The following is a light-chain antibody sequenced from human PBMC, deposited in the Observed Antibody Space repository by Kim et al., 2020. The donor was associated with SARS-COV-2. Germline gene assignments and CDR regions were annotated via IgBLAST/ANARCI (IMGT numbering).Light chain of an antibody. CDR1: SSDIGGYNY. CDR2: EVT. CDR3: SSYAGSNIVV. J-gene: IGLJ2*01. V-gene: IGLV2-8*01. Sequence: GQSVTTSCTGTSSDIGGYNYVSWYQQPPGKAPKLMIYEVTKRPSGVPDRFSGSKSANTASLTVSGLQTEDEADYYCSSYAGSNIVVFGGGTQLTVL.